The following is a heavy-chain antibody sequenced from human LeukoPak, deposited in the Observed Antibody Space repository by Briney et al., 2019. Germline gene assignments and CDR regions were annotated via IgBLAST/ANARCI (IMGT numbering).Heavy chain of an antibody. J-gene: IGHJ4*02. CDR2: IRSKANSYAT. CDR3: THEGGNYDY. D-gene: IGHD4-11*01. V-gene: IGHV3-73*01. CDR1: GFTFSGSA. Sequence: PGGSLRLSCAASGFTFSGSAMPWVRQASGKGLEWVGRIRSKANSYATAYAASVKGRFTISRDDSKNTAYLQMNSLKTEDTAVYYCTHEGGNYDYWGQGTLVTVSS.